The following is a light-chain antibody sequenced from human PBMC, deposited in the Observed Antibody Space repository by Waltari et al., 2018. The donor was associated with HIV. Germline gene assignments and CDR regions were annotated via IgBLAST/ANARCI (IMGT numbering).Light chain of an antibody. Sequence: DIQMTQSPSTLSASVGERVTITCRASQSISSWLAWYQQKPGKAPKLLIYKASSLETGVPSRFSGSGSGTEFTLTISSLQPDDCATYYCQHYITYPWTFGQGTKVEIK. V-gene: IGKV1-5*03. CDR3: QHYITYPWT. CDR1: QSISSW. J-gene: IGKJ1*01. CDR2: KAS.